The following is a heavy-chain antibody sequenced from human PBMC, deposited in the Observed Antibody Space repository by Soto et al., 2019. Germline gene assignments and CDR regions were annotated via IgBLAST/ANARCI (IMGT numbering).Heavy chain of an antibody. D-gene: IGHD2-2*01. CDR2: IAHDGGNP. CDR3: VKCFRSSTIRYSGPFDY. V-gene: IGHV3-64D*08. J-gene: IGHJ4*02. CDR1: GFTFSNYA. Sequence: GGSLGLSCSAYGFTFSNYAMQWVHQAPGKGLEYVSSIAHDGGNPYYADSVKGRFTISRDNSRNTLYLQMSSLISEDTAVYYCVKCFRSSTIRYSGPFDYWGQGTLVTVSS.